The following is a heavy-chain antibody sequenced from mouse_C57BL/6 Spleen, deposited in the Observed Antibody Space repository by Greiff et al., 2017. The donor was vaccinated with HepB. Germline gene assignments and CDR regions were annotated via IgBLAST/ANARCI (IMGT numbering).Heavy chain of an antibody. CDR1: GYTFTDYY. CDR3: ARRGIYYGNYPYYFDY. V-gene: IGHV1-19*01. Sequence: VQLQQSGPVLVKPGASVKMSCKASGYTFTDYYMNWVKQSHGKSLEWIGVINPYNGGTSYNQKFKGKATLTVDKSSSTAYMELNSLTSEDSAVYYCARRGIYYGNYPYYFDYWGQGTTLTVSS. D-gene: IGHD2-1*01. CDR2: INPYNGGT. J-gene: IGHJ2*01.